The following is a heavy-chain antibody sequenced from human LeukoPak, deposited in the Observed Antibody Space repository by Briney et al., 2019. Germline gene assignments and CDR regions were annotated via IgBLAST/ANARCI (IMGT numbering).Heavy chain of an antibody. CDR3: ARDGRAGSLFAY. J-gene: IGHJ4*02. CDR1: SGSISSYY. CDR2: IYTSGST. V-gene: IGHV4-4*07. Sequence: PSETLSLTCTVSSGSISSYYWSWIRQPAGKGLEWIGRIYTSGSTNYNPSLKSRVTISVDTSKNQFSLKLSSVTAADTAIYYCARDGRAGSLFAYWGQGTLVTVSS. D-gene: IGHD6-19*01.